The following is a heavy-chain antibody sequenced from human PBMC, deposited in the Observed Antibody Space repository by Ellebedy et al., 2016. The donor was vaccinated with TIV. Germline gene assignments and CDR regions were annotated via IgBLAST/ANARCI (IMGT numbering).Heavy chain of an antibody. D-gene: IGHD3-16*01. J-gene: IGHJ6*02. CDR2: ILSDGSNK. CDR3: VKGAYPVPTVMAV. CDR1: GFSTSG. V-gene: IGHV3-30*02. Sequence: PGGSLRLSCAASGFSTSGMHWVRQAPGRGLEWVAFILSDGSNKYYADSVEGRFTISRDHSKNTLDLQMTSLRPEDTALYYCVKGAYPVPTVMAVWGQGTTVIVSS.